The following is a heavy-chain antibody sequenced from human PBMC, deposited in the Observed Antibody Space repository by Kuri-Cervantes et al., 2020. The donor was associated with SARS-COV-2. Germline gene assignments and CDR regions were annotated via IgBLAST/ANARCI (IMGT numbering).Heavy chain of an antibody. CDR1: GFTFSSYE. J-gene: IGHJ4*02. V-gene: IGHV3-48*03. CDR3: ATGVNHGGLTIFGVVIPPFDY. CDR2: ISSSGSTI. D-gene: IGHD3-3*01. Sequence: GESLKISCAASGFTFSSYEMNWVRQAPGKGLEWVSYISSSGSTIYYADSVKGRFTISRDNAKNSLYLQMNSLRAEDTAVCYCATGVNHGGLTIFGVVIPPFDYWGQGTLVTVSS.